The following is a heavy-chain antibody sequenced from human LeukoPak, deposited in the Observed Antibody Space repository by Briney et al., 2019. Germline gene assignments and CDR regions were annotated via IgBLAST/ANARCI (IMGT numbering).Heavy chain of an antibody. CDR2: INPNTGGT. J-gene: IGHJ5*02. V-gene: IGHV1-2*06. Sequence: ASVKVSCQASGYTFTVYYLHWVRQAPGQGLEWMGRINPNTGGTNYAQKFQGRVTMTRDTSISTAYMELGRLRSDDTAVYYCAREKGSGLYWFGPWGQGTLVTVSS. D-gene: IGHD3-10*01. CDR3: AREKGSGLYWFGP. CDR1: GYTFTVYY.